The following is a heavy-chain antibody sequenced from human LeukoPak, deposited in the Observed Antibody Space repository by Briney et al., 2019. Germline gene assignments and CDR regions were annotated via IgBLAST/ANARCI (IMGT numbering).Heavy chain of an antibody. CDR3: VRDVGTYYPEYFHH. CDR2: INHSGST. D-gene: IGHD1-26*01. J-gene: IGHJ1*01. CDR1: GGSFSGYY. Sequence: SETLSLTCAVYGGSFSGYYWSWIRQPPGKGLEWIGEINHSGSTNYNPSLKSRVTISLDASKNQFSLRLSFVTAADSAVYYCVRDVGTYYPEYFHHWGQGTLVTVSS. V-gene: IGHV4-34*01.